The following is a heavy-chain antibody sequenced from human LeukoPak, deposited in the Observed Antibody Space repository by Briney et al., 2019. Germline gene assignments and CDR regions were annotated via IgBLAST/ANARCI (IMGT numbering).Heavy chain of an antibody. CDR3: APRAVEMTTTKGY. D-gene: IGHD5-24*01. Sequence: GGSLRLSCAASGFTFSSYWMTWVRQAPGKGLEWVATIKPDGSEGYYVDSVKGRFTISRDTAKNSLYLQMNSLRAEDTAVYYCAPRAVEMTTTKGYWGQGTLVTVSS. V-gene: IGHV3-7*05. J-gene: IGHJ4*02. CDR2: IKPDGSEG. CDR1: GFTFSSYW.